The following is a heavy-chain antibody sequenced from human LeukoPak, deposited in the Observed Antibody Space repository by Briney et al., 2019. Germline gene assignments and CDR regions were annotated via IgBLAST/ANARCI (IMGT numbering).Heavy chain of an antibody. CDR1: GGSFSGYY. Sequence: SETLSLTCAVYGGSFSGYYWSWIRQPPGKGLEWIGEINHSGSTNYNPSLKSRVTISVDTSKNQFSLKLSSVTAADTAVHYCARSRPNLYYYYGMDVWGQGTTVTVSS. V-gene: IGHV4-34*01. CDR2: INHSGST. CDR3: ARSRPNLYYYYGMDV. J-gene: IGHJ6*02.